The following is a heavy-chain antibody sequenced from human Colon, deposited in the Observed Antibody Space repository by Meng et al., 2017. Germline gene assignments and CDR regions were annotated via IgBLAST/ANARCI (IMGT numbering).Heavy chain of an antibody. D-gene: IGHD3-16*01. CDR3: ARGGDWGFDY. J-gene: IGHJ4*02. V-gene: IGHV4-4*02. CDR2: VFHTGGT. CDR1: GASITTRNW. Sequence: QGHLQESGPGLGKPSETLSLPCAVSGASITTRNWWNWVRQAPGKGLEWIGDVFHTGGTSYNPSLESRLTISVDRSKNQFYLNLRSVTAADTATYYCARGGDWGFDYWGPGTLVTVSS.